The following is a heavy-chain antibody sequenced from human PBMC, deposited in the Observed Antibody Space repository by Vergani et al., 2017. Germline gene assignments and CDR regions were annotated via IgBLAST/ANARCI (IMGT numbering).Heavy chain of an antibody. D-gene: IGHD2-21*02. J-gene: IGHJ6*02. V-gene: IGHV1-3*01. CDR1: GYTFTSYA. Sequence: QVQLVQSGAEVKKPGASVKVSCKASGYTFTSYAMHWVRQAPGQRLEWMGWINAGNGNTKYSQKFQGRVTITRDTSASTAYMELSSLRSEDTAVYYCARDTVVTAIRYYYYYGMDVWGQGTTVTVSS. CDR3: ARDTVVTAIRYYYYYGMDV. CDR2: INAGNGNT.